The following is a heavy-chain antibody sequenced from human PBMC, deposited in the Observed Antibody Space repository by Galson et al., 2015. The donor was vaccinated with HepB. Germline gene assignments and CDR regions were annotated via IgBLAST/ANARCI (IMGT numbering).Heavy chain of an antibody. CDR2: IKSKTDGGTT. D-gene: IGHD3-10*01. CDR1: GFTFSNAW. V-gene: IGHV3-15*01. CDR3: TTSEDLYERYGLPIDSFDI. Sequence: SLRLSCAASGFTFSNAWMSWVRQAPGKGLEWVGRIKSKTDGGTTDYAAPVKGRFTISRDDSKNTLYLQMNSLKTEDTAVYYCTTSEDLYERYGLPIDSFDIWGPRTMGPVSS. J-gene: IGHJ3*02.